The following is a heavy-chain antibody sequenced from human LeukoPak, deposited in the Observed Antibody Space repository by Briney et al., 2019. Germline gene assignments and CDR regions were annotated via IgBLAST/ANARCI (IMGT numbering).Heavy chain of an antibody. CDR2: ISGSGGST. J-gene: IGHJ4*02. CDR1: GFTFSTYA. CDR3: AKVRLYGDYPEIDY. V-gene: IGHV3-23*01. Sequence: GGSLRLSCAASGFTFSTYAMSWVRQAPGKGLEWVSAISGSGGSTYYADSVKGRFTISRDNSKNTLYLQMNSLRAEDTAVYYCAKVRLYGDYPEIDYWGQGTLVAVSS. D-gene: IGHD4-17*01.